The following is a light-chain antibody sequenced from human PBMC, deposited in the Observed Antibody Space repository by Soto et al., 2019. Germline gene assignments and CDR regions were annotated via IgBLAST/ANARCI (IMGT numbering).Light chain of an antibody. CDR3: QAYDSSLSVLV. CDR2: GNN. Sequence: QSVLTQPPSVSGAPRPRVTISCTGRSSKIGAGYDVHWYQHLPGTAPKLLIYGNNNRTSGVPDRFSGSKSGTSASLAITGLQAEGEADYYCQAYDSSLSVLVVGGGTKVTVL. CDR1: SSKIGAGYD. J-gene: IGLJ3*02. V-gene: IGLV1-40*01.